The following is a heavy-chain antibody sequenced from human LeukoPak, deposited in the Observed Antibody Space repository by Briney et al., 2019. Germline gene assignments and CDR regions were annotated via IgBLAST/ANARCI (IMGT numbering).Heavy chain of an antibody. CDR2: IYHTGST. CDR3: ARTYDSSGYYYY. V-gene: IGHV4-38-2*02. J-gene: IGHJ4*02. D-gene: IGHD3-22*01. CDR1: GYSSSSGYY. Sequence: PSETLSLTCTVSGYSSSSGYYWGWIRQPPGKGLEWIGSIYHTGSTYYNPSLKSRVTISVDTSKNQFSLKVNSVTAADTAVYYCARTYDSSGYYYYWGQGTLVTVSS.